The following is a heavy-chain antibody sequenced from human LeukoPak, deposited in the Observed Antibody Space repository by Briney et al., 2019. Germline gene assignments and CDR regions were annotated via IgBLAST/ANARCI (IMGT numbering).Heavy chain of an antibody. D-gene: IGHD5-18*01. J-gene: IGHJ4*02. Sequence: GASVKVSCKASGYTFTGYYMHWVRQAPGQGLEWMGWINPNSGGTNYAQKFQGRVTMTRDTSISTAYMELSRLRSGDTAVYYCARVAYSYGSYYFDYWGQGTLVTVSS. V-gene: IGHV1-2*02. CDR1: GYTFTGYY. CDR3: ARVAYSYGSYYFDY. CDR2: INPNSGGT.